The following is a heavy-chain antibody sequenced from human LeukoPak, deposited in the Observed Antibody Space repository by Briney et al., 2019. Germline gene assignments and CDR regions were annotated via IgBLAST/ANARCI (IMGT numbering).Heavy chain of an antibody. V-gene: IGHV3-74*01. J-gene: IGHJ4*02. D-gene: IGHD1-26*01. CDR1: GFPFSSYA. CDR3: GRARVGEPTDY. CDR2: VHGDGNNI. Sequence: GGSLRLSCAASGFPFSSYAMYWVRQAPGKGLVWVSRVHGDGNNIGYADSVKGRFTIFRGNAKNTLYLQMNSLRPDDTAVYYCGRARVGEPTDYWGQGTLVTVSS.